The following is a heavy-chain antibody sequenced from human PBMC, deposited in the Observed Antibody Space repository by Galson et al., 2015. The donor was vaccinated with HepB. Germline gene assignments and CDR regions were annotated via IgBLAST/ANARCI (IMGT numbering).Heavy chain of an antibody. D-gene: IGHD2-21*01. J-gene: IGHJ6*03. CDR1: GGTFSSYA. CDR2: IIPIFGTA. Sequence: SVKVSCKASGGTFSSYAISWVRQAPGQGLEWMGGIIPIFGTANYAQKFQGRVTITADKSTSTAYMELSSLRSEDTAVYYCARGAGDVVVIEGGVYYYYMDVWGKGTTVTVSS. V-gene: IGHV1-69*06. CDR3: ARGAGDVVVIEGGVYYYYMDV.